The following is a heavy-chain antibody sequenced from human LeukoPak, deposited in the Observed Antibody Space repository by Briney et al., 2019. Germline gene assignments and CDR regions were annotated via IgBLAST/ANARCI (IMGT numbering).Heavy chain of an antibody. V-gene: IGHV3-23*01. CDR2: ISGSGDGT. CDR3: AKDLDDSSGFYSYHH. CDR1: GFTFSSYA. D-gene: IGHD3-22*01. J-gene: IGHJ1*01. Sequence: PGGSLRLSCAASGFTFSSYAMSWARQAPEKGLEWVSTISGSGDGTYYADSVKGRFTISRDNSKNTVYLQMNSLRADDTAVYYCAKDLDDSSGFYSYHHWGQGTLVTVSS.